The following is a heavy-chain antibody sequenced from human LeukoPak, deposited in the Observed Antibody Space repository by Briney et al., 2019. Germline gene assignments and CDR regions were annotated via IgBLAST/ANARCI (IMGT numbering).Heavy chain of an antibody. CDR1: GVSISSYY. CDR2: IYYSGST. Sequence: PSETLSLTCTVSGVSISSYYWSWIRQPPGKGLEWIGYIYYSGSTNYNPSLKSRVTISVDTSKNQFSLKLSSVTAADTAVYYCARYALGKYGDYRNWFDPWGQGTLVTVSS. J-gene: IGHJ5*02. CDR3: ARYALGKYGDYRNWFDP. D-gene: IGHD4-17*01. V-gene: IGHV4-59*01.